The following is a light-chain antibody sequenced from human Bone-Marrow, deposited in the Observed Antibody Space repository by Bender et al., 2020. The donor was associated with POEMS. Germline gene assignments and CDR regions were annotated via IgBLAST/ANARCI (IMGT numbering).Light chain of an antibody. J-gene: IGLJ2*01. CDR3: QVWDSRVV. Sequence: SYELTQPPSVSVSPGQTARITCSGDALPKQYAFWYQQKPVQAPVLVIFYDSDRPSGIPERFSGSNSGNTATLTISRVEAGDEADYYCQVWDSRVVFGGGTKLTVL. V-gene: IGLV3-21*02. CDR2: YDS. CDR1: ALPKQY.